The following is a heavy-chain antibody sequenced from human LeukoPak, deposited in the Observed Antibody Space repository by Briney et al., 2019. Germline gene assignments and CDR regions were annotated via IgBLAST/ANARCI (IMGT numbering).Heavy chain of an antibody. J-gene: IGHJ4*02. CDR2: ISSNGGST. D-gene: IGHD3-10*01. CDR3: AKANPVTDGRLLWFGDLSGYYFDY. V-gene: IGHV3-64*01. CDR1: GFTFSSYA. Sequence: GGSLRLSCAASGFTFSSYAMHWVRQAPGKGLEYVSAISSNGGSTYYANSVKGRFTISRDNSKNTLYLQMGSLRAEDTAVYYCAKANPVTDGRLLWFGDLSGYYFDYWGLGTLVTVSS.